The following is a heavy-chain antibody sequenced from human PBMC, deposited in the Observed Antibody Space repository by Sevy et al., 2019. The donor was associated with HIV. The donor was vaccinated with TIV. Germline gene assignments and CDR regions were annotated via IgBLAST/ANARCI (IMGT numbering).Heavy chain of an antibody. CDR1: GFTFSSYS. D-gene: IGHD6-19*01. CDR2: ISSSSSYI. CDR3: ARVRYEGSGCDY. V-gene: IGHV3-21*01. Sequence: GGSLRLSCAASGFTFSSYSMNWVRQAPGKGLEGVSSISSSSSYIYYADSVKGRFTISRDNAKNSLYLQMNSLRAEDTAVYYCARVRYEGSGCDYWGQGTLVTVSS. J-gene: IGHJ4*02.